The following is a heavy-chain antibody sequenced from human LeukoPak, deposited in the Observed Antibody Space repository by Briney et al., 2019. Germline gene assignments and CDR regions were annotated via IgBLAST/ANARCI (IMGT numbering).Heavy chain of an antibody. V-gene: IGHV3-30*14. CDR2: ISYDGRQN. J-gene: IGHJ4*02. CDR3: ARAVLHGPLDF. D-gene: IGHD2/OR15-2a*01. Sequence: GGSLRLSCAASGFIFSTYGMNWVRQAPGKGLEWVAVISYDGRQNYYADSVKGRFTISRDNSNNTLYLQMDSLRAEDTALYYCARAVLHGPLDFWGQGTLVTVSS. CDR1: GFIFSTYG.